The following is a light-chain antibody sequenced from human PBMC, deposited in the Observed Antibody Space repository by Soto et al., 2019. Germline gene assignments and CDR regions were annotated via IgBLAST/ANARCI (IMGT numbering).Light chain of an antibody. CDR1: SSDVGSYNL. V-gene: IGLV2-23*01. CDR3: CSYAGSSTWV. J-gene: IGLJ1*01. Sequence: QSALTQPASVSGSPGQSITISCTGTSSDVGSYNLVSWYQQHPGKVPKIMIYEASKRPSGAPNRFSGSKSGNTASLTISGLQAEEEADYYCCSYAGSSTWVFGTGTKVTVL. CDR2: EAS.